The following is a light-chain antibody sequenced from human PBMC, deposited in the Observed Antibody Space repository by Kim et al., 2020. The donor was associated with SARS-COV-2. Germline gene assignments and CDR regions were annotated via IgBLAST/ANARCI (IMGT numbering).Light chain of an antibody. CDR2: DNN. Sequence: QSVLTQPPSVSAAPGQKVTISCSGSSSNLGNNYVSWYQQLPGTAPKLLIYDNNKRPSGIPDRFSGSKSGTSASLGITGLQTGDEADYYCGTWDSSLSGLVFGGGTQLTVL. J-gene: IGLJ3*02. CDR3: GTWDSSLSGLV. CDR1: SSNLGNNY. V-gene: IGLV1-51*01.